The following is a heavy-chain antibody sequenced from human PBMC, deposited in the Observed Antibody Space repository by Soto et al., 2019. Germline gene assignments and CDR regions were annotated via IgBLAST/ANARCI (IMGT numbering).Heavy chain of an antibody. CDR2: ISPMFGAA. J-gene: IGHJ4*02. CDR3: AREVQVHTPAFVY. Sequence: QVQLVQSGAEMKKPGSSVKVSCQSSGGTFNTYAMNWVRQAPGQGPEWMGDISPMFGAANYAPKFQGRVTITAHGATGTSYMQLSSLTSEDTALYFCAREVQVHTPAFVYWGQGTVVTVSS. CDR1: GGTFNTYA. D-gene: IGHD3-10*01. V-gene: IGHV1-69*19.